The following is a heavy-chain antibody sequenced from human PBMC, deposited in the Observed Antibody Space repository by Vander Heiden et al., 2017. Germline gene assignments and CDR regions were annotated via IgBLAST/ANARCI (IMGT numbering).Heavy chain of an antibody. Sequence: QVQLVESGGGLVKPGGSLRLSGAASGFTFDDYYMSWIRQAPGKGLEWVSYISSISTYITYADSVKGRFTISRDNAKNSLYLQLNSLRVEDTAVYYCARNKHGDFWYFDLWGRGTLVTVSS. CDR3: ARNKHGDFWYFDL. V-gene: IGHV3-11*06. CDR2: ISSISTYI. D-gene: IGHD4-17*01. J-gene: IGHJ2*01. CDR1: GFTFDDYY.